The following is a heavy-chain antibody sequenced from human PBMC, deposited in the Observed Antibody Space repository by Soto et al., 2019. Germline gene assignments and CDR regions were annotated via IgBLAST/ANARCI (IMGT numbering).Heavy chain of an antibody. J-gene: IGHJ4*02. Sequence: ASVKVSCKASGNSFTPYHMHWVRQPPGQGLEWMGIINPSGGRTTYAQKFQGRVTMTRDTSTSTFHMELSSLTSEDTAVYYCAGLYHYDSSGYYDYWGQGTLVTVSS. V-gene: IGHV1-46*01. CDR2: INPSGGRT. D-gene: IGHD3-22*01. CDR1: GNSFTPYH. CDR3: AGLYHYDSSGYYDY.